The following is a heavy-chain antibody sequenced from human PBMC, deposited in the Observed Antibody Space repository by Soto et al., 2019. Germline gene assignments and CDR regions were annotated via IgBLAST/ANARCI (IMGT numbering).Heavy chain of an antibody. CDR1: GDTFTGYY. J-gene: IGHJ6*02. Sequence: GASVKVSCKASGDTFTGYYMHWVRQAPGQGLEWMGWISAYNGNTNYAQKLQGRVTMTTDTSTSTAYMELRSLRSDDTAVYYCARAVGYYYGMDVWGQGTTVTVSS. CDR2: ISAYNGNT. D-gene: IGHD6-19*01. CDR3: ARAVGYYYGMDV. V-gene: IGHV1-18*04.